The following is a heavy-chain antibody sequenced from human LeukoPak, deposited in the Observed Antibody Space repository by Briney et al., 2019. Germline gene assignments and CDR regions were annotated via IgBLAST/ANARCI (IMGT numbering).Heavy chain of an antibody. CDR1: GGSISSYF. V-gene: IGHV4-34*01. CDR2: INHSGST. J-gene: IGHJ4*02. Sequence: PSETLSLTCTVSGGSISSYFWSWIRQPPGKGLEWIGEINHSGSTNYNPSLKSRVTISVDTSKNQFSLKLSSVTAADTAVYYCASETDCSSTSCYNRWGQGTLVTVSS. D-gene: IGHD2-2*02. CDR3: ASETDCSSTSCYNR.